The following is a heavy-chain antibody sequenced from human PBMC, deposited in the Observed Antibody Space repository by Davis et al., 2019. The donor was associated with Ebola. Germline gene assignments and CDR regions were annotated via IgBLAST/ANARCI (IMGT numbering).Heavy chain of an antibody. D-gene: IGHD1-7*01. CDR1: GFTFSSYA. CDR2: ISYDGSNK. Sequence: GESLKISCAASGFTFSSYAMHWVRQAPGKGLEWVAVISYDGSNKYYADSVKGRFTISRDNSKNTLYLQMNSLRAEDTAVYYCARGGWGETGTTYLGWNYWGQGTLVTVSS. CDR3: ARGGWGETGTTYLGWNY. V-gene: IGHV3-30-3*01. J-gene: IGHJ4*02.